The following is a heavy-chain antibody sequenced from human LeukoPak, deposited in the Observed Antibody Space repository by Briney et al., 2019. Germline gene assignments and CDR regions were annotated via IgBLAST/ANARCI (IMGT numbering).Heavy chain of an antibody. Sequence: GGSLRLSCAASQFTFNNFPMHWVRQAPGKGLEWVATIAYDGTNIFYADSVRGRFTISRDNSKSALFLEMNSLRGEDTAVYYCAREPYDISGYGMDVWGQGTMVTVSS. J-gene: IGHJ6*02. CDR2: IAYDGTNI. CDR1: QFTFNNFP. CDR3: AREPYDISGYGMDV. D-gene: IGHD3-22*01. V-gene: IGHV3-30-3*01.